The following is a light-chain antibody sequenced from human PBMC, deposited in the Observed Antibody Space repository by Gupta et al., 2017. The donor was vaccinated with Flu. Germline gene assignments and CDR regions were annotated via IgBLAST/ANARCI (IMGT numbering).Light chain of an antibody. CDR1: RSISSW. CDR2: EAA. J-gene: IGKJ1*01. V-gene: IGKV1-5*03. Sequence: DLQMTQSPSTVYASVGDTVTITCRASRSISSWLAWYQQKPGSAPKLLIHEAAVSESGVPSRFSGSGSGTEFTLTISSLHSDDFATYYCQQYYIYSTVGLGTKVELK. CDR3: QQYYIYST.